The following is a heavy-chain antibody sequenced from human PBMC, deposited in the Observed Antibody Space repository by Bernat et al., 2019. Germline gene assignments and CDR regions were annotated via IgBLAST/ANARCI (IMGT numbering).Heavy chain of an antibody. V-gene: IGHV3-53*02. D-gene: IGHD5-24*01. Sequence: EVQLVETGGGLIQPGRSLRLSCAASGLTVSTNYMSWVRQAPGKGLEWVSVLYSGGTTYYADSVKGRFTMSGDNSKNTLYLQMDSLRAEDTAVYYCAKAVGSRDGYNLDDFDIWGEGAMVTVSS. CDR3: AKAVGSRDGYNLDDFDI. J-gene: IGHJ3*02. CDR1: GLTVSTNY. CDR2: LYSGGTT.